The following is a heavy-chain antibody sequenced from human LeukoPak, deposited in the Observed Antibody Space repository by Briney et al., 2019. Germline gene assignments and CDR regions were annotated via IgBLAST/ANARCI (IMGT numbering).Heavy chain of an antibody. D-gene: IGHD1-26*01. Sequence: GGSLRLSCAASGFTFSSYWMSWVRQAPGKGLEWVANIKQDGSEKYYVDSVKGRFTISRDNAKNSLYLQMNSLRAEDTAVYYCAREQIRSGSYSGFDYWGQGTLVTVSS. CDR2: IKQDGSEK. CDR3: AREQIRSGSYSGFDY. CDR1: GFTFSSYW. V-gene: IGHV3-7*01. J-gene: IGHJ4*02.